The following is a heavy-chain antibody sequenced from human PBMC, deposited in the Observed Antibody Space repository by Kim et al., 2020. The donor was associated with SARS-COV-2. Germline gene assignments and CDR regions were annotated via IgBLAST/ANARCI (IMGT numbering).Heavy chain of an antibody. J-gene: IGHJ4*02. CDR3: AKDKDYYDSSGYWDY. Sequence: GGSLRLSCAASGFTFDDYAMHWVRQAPGKGLEWVSGISWNSGSIGYADSVKGRFTISRDNAKNSLYLQMNSLRAEDTALYYCAKDKDYYDSSGYWDYWGQGTLVTVSS. V-gene: IGHV3-9*01. CDR2: ISWNSGSI. D-gene: IGHD3-22*01. CDR1: GFTFDDYA.